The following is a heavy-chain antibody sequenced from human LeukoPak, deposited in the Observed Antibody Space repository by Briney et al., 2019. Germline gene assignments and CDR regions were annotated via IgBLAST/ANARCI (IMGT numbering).Heavy chain of an antibody. CDR3: AREWQGGIAAAGTRIEGDY. CDR1: GFHFSGYL. CDR2: IKQDGSEK. V-gene: IGHV3-7*01. J-gene: IGHJ4*02. D-gene: IGHD6-13*01. Sequence: GSLKLSRAVAGFHFSGYLMTWVRQASGKGLEWVANIKQDGSEKNYVDSVKGRFTISRDNAENSLFLQMNSLRVEDTAVYYCAREWQGGIAAAGTRIEGDYWGQGTLVAVSS.